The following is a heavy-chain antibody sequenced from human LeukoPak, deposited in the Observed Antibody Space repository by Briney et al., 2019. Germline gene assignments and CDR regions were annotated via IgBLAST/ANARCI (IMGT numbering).Heavy chain of an antibody. Sequence: SETLSLTCTVSGGSISSSSYYWGWIRQPPGKGLEWIGYIYNSGSTNYNPSLKSRVTISVDMSKNQFSLELSSVTAADTAVYYCARLKATVSIHAYFDSWGQGTLVTVSS. D-gene: IGHD4-17*01. CDR2: IYNSGST. CDR3: ARLKATVSIHAYFDS. V-gene: IGHV4-39*07. CDR1: GGSISSSSYY. J-gene: IGHJ4*02.